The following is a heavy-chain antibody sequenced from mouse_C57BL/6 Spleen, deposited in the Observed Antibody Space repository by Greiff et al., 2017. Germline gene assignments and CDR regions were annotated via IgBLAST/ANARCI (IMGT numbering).Heavy chain of an antibody. D-gene: IGHD4-1*02. CDR3: APTGTYWYFDV. CDR2: INPSNGGT. V-gene: IGHV1-53*01. Sequence: QVQLQQPGPELVKPGASVKLSCKASGYTFTSYWLHWVKQRPGQGLEWIGNINPSNGGTNYNETFKSKATLTVDKSSSTAYMQLSSFTSEDSAVYCCAPTGTYWYFDVWGTGTTVTVSS. J-gene: IGHJ1*03. CDR1: GYTFTSYW.